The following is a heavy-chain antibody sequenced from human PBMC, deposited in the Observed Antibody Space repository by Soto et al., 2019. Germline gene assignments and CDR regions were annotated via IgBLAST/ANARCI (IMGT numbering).Heavy chain of an antibody. CDR1: GYTFTSYG. V-gene: IGHV1-18*01. J-gene: IGHJ4*02. Sequence: VQLVQSGAEVKKPGASVKVSCKASGYTFTSYGISWVRQAPGQGLEGMGWISAYNGNTNYAQKLQGRVTMTTDTTTRTAYMELRSLRSDDKAVYYCARDQWGGVAESQFDYWGQGNLVTASS. CDR3: ARDQWGGVAESQFDY. D-gene: IGHD6-19*01. CDR2: ISAYNGNT.